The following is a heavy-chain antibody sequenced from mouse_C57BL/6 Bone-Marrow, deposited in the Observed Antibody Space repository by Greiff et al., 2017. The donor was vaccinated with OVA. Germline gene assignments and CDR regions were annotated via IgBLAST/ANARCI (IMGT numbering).Heavy chain of an antibody. D-gene: IGHD1-1*01. CDR3: ARFLSSLYAMDY. CDR2: IDPSDSYT. J-gene: IGHJ4*01. V-gene: IGHV1-69*01. Sequence: QLQQPGAELVMPGASVKLSCKASGYTFTSYWMHWVKQRPGQGLEWIGEIDPSDSYTNYNQKFKGKSTLTVDKSSSTAYMQLSSLTSEDSAVYYCARFLSSLYAMDYWGQGTSVTVSS. CDR1: GYTFTSYW.